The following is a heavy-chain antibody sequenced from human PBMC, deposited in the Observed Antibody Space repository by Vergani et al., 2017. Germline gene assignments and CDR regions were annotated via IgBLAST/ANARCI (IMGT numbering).Heavy chain of an antibody. CDR2: IQFDGSNQ. D-gene: IGHD3-16*01. CDR1: GFTLSNYD. J-gene: IGHJ4*02. Sequence: QVPLVESGGGVVQPGGSLRLSCATSGFTLSNYDMQWIRQGPGKGLEFVAFIQFDGSNQYYADSVKGRFTLSRDFSKNTLYLQMNSLRTDDTATYYCAKHFRGWGIDYWGQGTQVIVSS. V-gene: IGHV3-30*02. CDR3: AKHFRGWGIDY.